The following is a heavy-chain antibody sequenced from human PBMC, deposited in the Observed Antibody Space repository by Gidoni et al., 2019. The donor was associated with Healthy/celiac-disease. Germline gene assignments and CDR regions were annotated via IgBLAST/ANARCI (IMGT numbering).Heavy chain of an antibody. J-gene: IGHJ4*02. D-gene: IGHD3-22*01. CDR3: ARDLEGGSGYIPYL. CDR2: IWYDGNNK. Sequence: QVQLVESGGGVVQPGRSLRLSCAASGFPFSSYGMHWVRQAPGKGLEWVAVIWYDGNNKYYADSVKGRFTISRDNSKNTLYLQMNSLRAEDTAVYYCARDLEGGSGYIPYLWGQGTLVTVSS. V-gene: IGHV3-33*01. CDR1: GFPFSSYG.